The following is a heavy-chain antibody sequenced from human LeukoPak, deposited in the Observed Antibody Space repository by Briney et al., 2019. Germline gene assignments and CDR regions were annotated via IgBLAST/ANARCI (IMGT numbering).Heavy chain of an antibody. Sequence: SVKVSCKASGGTFSSYAISWVRQAPGQGLEWMGRIIPIFGTANYAQKFQGRVTITADESTSTAYMELSSLRSEDTAVYYCARDEYSSSSGYYYYYMDVWGKGTTVTVSS. CDR3: ARDEYSSSSGYYYYYMDV. CDR1: GGTFSSYA. D-gene: IGHD6-6*01. J-gene: IGHJ6*03. V-gene: IGHV1-69*13. CDR2: IIPIFGTA.